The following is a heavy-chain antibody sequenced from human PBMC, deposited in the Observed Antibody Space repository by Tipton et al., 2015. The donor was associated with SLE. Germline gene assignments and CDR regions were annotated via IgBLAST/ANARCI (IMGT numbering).Heavy chain of an antibody. CDR2: IYYSGTT. CDR1: GDSISRGTYY. Sequence: TLSLTCTVSGDSISRGTYYWGWIRQPPGKGLEWIGSIYYSGTTYYNPSLKSRLTISVDTSKNQFSLTLNSVTAADTALYYCARLVGGRAARPGYFDYWGQGTLVTVSS. V-gene: IGHV4-39*01. J-gene: IGHJ4*02. CDR3: ARLVGGRAARPGYFDY. D-gene: IGHD6-6*01.